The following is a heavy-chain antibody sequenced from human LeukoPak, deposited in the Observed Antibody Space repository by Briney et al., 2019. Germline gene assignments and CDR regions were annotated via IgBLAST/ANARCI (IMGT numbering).Heavy chain of an antibody. J-gene: IGHJ6*02. CDR3: ARDFRVRYSYGEYGMDV. D-gene: IGHD5-18*01. CDR2: MWYDGSNK. Sequence: PGGSLRLSCAASGFTFSSYGMHWVRQAPGKGLEWVAVMWYDGSNKYYADSVKGRFTISRDNSKNTLYLQMDSLRAEDTAVYYCARDFRVRYSYGEYGMDVWGQGTTVTVSS. V-gene: IGHV3-33*01. CDR1: GFTFSSYG.